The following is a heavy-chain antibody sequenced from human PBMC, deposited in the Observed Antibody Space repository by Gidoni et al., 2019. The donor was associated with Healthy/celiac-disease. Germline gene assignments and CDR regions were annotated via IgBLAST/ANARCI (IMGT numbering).Heavy chain of an antibody. D-gene: IGHD3-22*01. CDR3: ARDYGLTLLVVVISYYFDY. Sequence: QVQLVESGGGVVQPGRTLRLCGAAAGVTCSSDAMHWVRQAPGKGLEWVAVISYDGSNNYYADSVTGRFTISRDHSKNTLYLHMNSLRAEDTAVYYCARDYGLTLLVVVISYYFDYWGQGTLVTVSS. CDR1: GVTCSSDA. V-gene: IGHV3-30-3*01. CDR2: ISYDGSNN. J-gene: IGHJ4*02.